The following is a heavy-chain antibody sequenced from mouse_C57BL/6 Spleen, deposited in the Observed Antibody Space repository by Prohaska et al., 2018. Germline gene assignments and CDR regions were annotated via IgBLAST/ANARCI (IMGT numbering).Heavy chain of an antibody. CDR2: INPYNGGT. CDR3: ARFYDYDFGFNWYFDV. D-gene: IGHD2-4*01. J-gene: IGHJ1*03. V-gene: IGHV1-19*01. Sequence: HGKSLEWIGVINPYNGGTSYNQKFKGKATLTVDKSSSTAYMELNSLTSEDSAVYYCARFYDYDFGFNWYFDVWGTGTTVTVSS.